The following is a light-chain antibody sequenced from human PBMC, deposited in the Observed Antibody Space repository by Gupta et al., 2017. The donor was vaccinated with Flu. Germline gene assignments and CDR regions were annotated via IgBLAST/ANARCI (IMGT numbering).Light chain of an antibody. Sequence: SPSSLSASTGDRVTITCRASQGISSYLAWYQQKPGKAPKLLIYAASTLQSGVPSRFSGSGSGTDFTLTISCLQSEDFATYYCQQYYSSGTFGQGTKVEIK. V-gene: IGKV1-8*01. CDR1: QGISSY. CDR3: QQYYSSGT. CDR2: AAS. J-gene: IGKJ1*01.